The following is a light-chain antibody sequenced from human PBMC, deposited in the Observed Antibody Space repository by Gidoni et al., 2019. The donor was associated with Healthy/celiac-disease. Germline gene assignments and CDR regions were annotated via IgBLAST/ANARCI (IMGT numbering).Light chain of an antibody. J-gene: IGKJ4*01. V-gene: IGKV3-11*01. Sequence: EIVLSQSPATLSLSPGERSTLSCRASQSVSSYLAWYQQKPGQAPRLLIYDASNRATGIPARCSGSGSGTDFTLTISSLEPEDVAVYYCQQRSNWRVTFGGGTKVEIK. CDR2: DAS. CDR3: QQRSNWRVT. CDR1: QSVSSY.